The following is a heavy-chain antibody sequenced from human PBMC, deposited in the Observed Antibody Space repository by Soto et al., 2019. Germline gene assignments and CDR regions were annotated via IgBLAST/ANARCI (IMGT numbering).Heavy chain of an antibody. V-gene: IGHV3-64*01. CDR3: ARDRASSSWYIDY. Sequence: EVQLVESGGGLVQPGGSLRLSCAASGFTFSSYAMHWVRQAPGKGLEYVSAISSNGGSTYYANSVKGRFTISRDNSKNTLYLQMGSLRAEDMAVYYCARDRASSSWYIDYWGHGTLVTVSP. D-gene: IGHD6-13*01. CDR2: ISSNGGST. J-gene: IGHJ4*01. CDR1: GFTFSSYA.